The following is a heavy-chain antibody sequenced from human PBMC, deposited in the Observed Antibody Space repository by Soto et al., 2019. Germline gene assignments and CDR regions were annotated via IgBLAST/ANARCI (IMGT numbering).Heavy chain of an antibody. V-gene: IGHV4-34*01. CDR2: INHSGST. D-gene: IGHD3-10*01. CDR3: ARGSLLWFGELFRGFDYYGMEV. J-gene: IGHJ6*02. CDR1: GGSFSGYY. Sequence: SETLSLTCAVYGGSFSGYYWSWIRQPPGKGLEWIGEINHSGSTNYNPSLKSRVTISVDTSKNQFSLKLSSVTAADTAVYYCARGSLLWFGELFRGFDYYGMEVWGQGTTVTVSS.